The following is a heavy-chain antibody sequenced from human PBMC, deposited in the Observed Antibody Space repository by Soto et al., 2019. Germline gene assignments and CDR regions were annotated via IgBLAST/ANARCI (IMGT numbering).Heavy chain of an antibody. CDR1: CTSVNHPY. D-gene: IGHD3-22*01. V-gene: IGHV4-59*02. CDR2: MYFGGSF. CDR3: ARSYYDSTGFAVDP. J-gene: IGHJ5*02. Sequence: SDTLSLTCNFYCTSVNHPYWRWIGEPSGKGLEWIGFMYFGGSFNYNPSLTSRATISVETSKNQFSMKLTSVTASDTAVYYCARSYYDSTGFAVDPWGQGTLVTVS.